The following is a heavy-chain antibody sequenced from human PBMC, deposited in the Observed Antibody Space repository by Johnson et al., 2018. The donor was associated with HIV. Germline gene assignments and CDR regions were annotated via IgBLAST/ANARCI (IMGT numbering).Heavy chain of an antibody. CDR3: VRRFYDSSAFDV. CDR2: ISYDGTNK. CDR1: GFTFSSFA. J-gene: IGHJ3*01. Sequence: QVQLVESGGGVVRPGGSLRLSCAASGFTFSSFAMHWVRQAPGKGLEWVAFISYDGTNKYFTDSVRGRFTISIDTSRNTLFLQMNSLRADDTAMYFFVRRFYDSSAFDVWGQGTLVTVSS. D-gene: IGHD3-22*01. V-gene: IGHV3-30-3*01.